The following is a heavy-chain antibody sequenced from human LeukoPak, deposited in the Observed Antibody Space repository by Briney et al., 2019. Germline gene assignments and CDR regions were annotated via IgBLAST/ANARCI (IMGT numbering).Heavy chain of an antibody. J-gene: IGHJ4*02. CDR1: GYSFSTSD. CDR2: IASTGET. D-gene: IGHD3-16*01. CDR3: VRGGEIGLDY. V-gene: IGHV3-13*01. Sequence: GGSLRLSYAASGYSFSTSDMHWVREASGRGLEWVSSIASTGETYYAPSVKGRFTISRENAKNSLYLQMNSLRAGDTAVYHCVRGGEIGLDYWGQGTLVTVSS.